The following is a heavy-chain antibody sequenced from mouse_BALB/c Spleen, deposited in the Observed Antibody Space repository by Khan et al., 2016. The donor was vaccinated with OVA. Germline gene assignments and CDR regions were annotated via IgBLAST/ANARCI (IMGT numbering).Heavy chain of an antibody. J-gene: IGHJ3*01. Sequence: VELVESGPGLVAPSQSLSITCTVSGFSLTNYGVHWLRQPPGKGLEWLGVIWAGGSTNYNSPLMSRLSISTENSTGQDFLIMNSLQTDDTAMYYCATIYGSETYWGQGTMVTVSA. D-gene: IGHD1-1*02. CDR3: ATIYGSETY. CDR2: IWAGGST. V-gene: IGHV2-9*02. CDR1: GFSLTNYG.